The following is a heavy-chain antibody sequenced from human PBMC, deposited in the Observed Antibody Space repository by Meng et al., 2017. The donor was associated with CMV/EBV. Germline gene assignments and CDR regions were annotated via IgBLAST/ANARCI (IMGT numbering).Heavy chain of an antibody. V-gene: IGHV3-30-3*01. CDR1: ESTFGSYA. J-gene: IGHJ6*03. CDR3: ARDGPAREQWLVQGGEEEEGREG. D-gene: IGHD6-19*01. CDR2: ISYDGSNK. Sequence: GESLKISCASSESTFGSYAMHWVRQAPGKGLEWVAVISYDGSNKYYADSVKGRFTISRENSKNTLYLQMHSLRAEDTAVYYCARDGPAREQWLVQGGEEEEGREGGGKG.